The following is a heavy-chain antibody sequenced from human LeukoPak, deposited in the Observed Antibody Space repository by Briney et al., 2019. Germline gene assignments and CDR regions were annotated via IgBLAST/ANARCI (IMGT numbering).Heavy chain of an antibody. V-gene: IGHV1-8*03. CDR1: GYTFITYD. Sequence: AASVKVSCKASGYTFITYDINWVRQATGQGLEWMGWMNVNSGNTGYAQSFQGRLTITRNTSISTAYMELSSLRSEDTAVYYCARTPYNWGIDYWGQGTLVTVSS. CDR3: ARTPYNWGIDY. J-gene: IGHJ4*02. CDR2: MNVNSGNT. D-gene: IGHD7-27*01.